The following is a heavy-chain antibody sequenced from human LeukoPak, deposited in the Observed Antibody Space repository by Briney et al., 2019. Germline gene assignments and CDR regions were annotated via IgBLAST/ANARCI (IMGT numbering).Heavy chain of an antibody. CDR2: IWYDGSNK. V-gene: IGHV3-33*06. Sequence: GGSLRLSCAASGFTFSSNGMHWVRQAPGKGLEWVAVIWYDGSNKYYADSVKGRFTISRDNSKNTLYLQMNSLRAEDTAVYYCAKDLYRGGVATIRDWGQGTLVTVSS. D-gene: IGHD5-12*01. CDR1: GFTFSSNG. J-gene: IGHJ4*02. CDR3: AKDLYRGGVATIRD.